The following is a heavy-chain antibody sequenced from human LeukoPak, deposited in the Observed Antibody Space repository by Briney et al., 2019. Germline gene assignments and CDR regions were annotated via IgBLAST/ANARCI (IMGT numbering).Heavy chain of an antibody. D-gene: IGHD3-3*01. Sequence: PSETLSLTCTVSGGSISSSSYYWSWIRQPAGKGLEWIGRIYTSGSTNYNPSLKSRVTMSVDTSKNQFSLQLNSVTAADTAVYYCARTNYDFWSLFDYWGQGTLVTVSS. V-gene: IGHV4-61*02. CDR2: IYTSGST. J-gene: IGHJ4*02. CDR1: GGSISSSSYY. CDR3: ARTNYDFWSLFDY.